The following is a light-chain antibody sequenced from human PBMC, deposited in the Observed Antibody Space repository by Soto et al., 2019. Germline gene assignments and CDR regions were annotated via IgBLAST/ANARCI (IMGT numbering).Light chain of an antibody. Sequence: QSVLTQPASVSGSPGQSITISCTGTSSDVGGYNYVSWYQHHPGKAPKLIIYDVSNRPSGVSNRFSASKPDNTASLTISGLQAEDEADYYCSSYSTNSPVLLGGGTKVTVL. CDR3: SSYSTNSPVL. J-gene: IGLJ2*01. V-gene: IGLV2-14*03. CDR1: SSDVGGYNY. CDR2: DVS.